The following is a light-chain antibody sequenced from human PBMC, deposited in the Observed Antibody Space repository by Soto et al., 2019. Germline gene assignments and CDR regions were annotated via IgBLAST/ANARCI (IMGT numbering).Light chain of an antibody. CDR3: QQYRNWPRT. Sequence: IVMTQSPATLSVSPGERATLSCRASQSFSSYLAWYQQKPGQAPRLLIYDASTRATGVPARFSGSGSGTEFTLTINSLQSEDFAVYYCQQYRNWPRTFGQGTKVDIK. CDR2: DAS. J-gene: IGKJ1*01. CDR1: QSFSSY. V-gene: IGKV3-15*01.